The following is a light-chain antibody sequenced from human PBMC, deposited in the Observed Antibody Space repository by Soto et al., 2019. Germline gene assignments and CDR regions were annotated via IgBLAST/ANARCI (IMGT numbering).Light chain of an antibody. CDR1: SSNIGAGHD. V-gene: IGLV1-40*01. Sequence: VLTQPPSGSGAPGQRVTISCTGSSSNIGAGHDVHWYQQLPGTAPKLLIYGKNNRPSGVPDRFSVSKSGTSASLAITGLQAEDEADYYCQSYDNSLSGSYVFGTGTKVTVL. J-gene: IGLJ1*01. CDR2: GKN. CDR3: QSYDNSLSGSYV.